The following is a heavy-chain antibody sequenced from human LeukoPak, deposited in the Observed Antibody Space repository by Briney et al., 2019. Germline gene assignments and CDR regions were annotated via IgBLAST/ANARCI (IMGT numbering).Heavy chain of an antibody. CDR3: ARGLALGVVVAAWNY. V-gene: IGHV1-69*05. CDR2: IIPIFGTA. D-gene: IGHD2-15*01. Sequence: ASVKVSCKASGGTFSSYAISWVRQAPGQGLEWMGGIIPIFGTANYAQKFQGRVTITRDTSASTAYMELSSLRSEDTAVYYCARGLALGVVVAAWNYWGQGTLVTVSS. CDR1: GGTFSSYA. J-gene: IGHJ4*02.